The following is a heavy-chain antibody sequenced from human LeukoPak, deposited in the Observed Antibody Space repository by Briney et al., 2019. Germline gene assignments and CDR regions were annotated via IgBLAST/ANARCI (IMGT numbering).Heavy chain of an antibody. CDR1: GFTFSTYA. CDR3: AKDMYGDFGGVDY. D-gene: IGHD4-17*01. Sequence: GGSLRLSXAASGFTFSTYAMTWVRQAPGKGLEWVSVIFNSGTSTYYADSVKGRFTISRDNSKNTLHLQMSSLRAEDTAVYYCAKDMYGDFGGVDYWGQGTLVTVSS. CDR2: IFNSGTST. J-gene: IGHJ4*02. V-gene: IGHV3-23*01.